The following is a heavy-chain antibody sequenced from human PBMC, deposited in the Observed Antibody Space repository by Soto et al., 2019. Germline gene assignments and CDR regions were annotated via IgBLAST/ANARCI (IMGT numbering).Heavy chain of an antibody. J-gene: IGHJ4*02. CDR2: IKQDGSEK. D-gene: IGHD2-15*01. CDR1: GFTFSSYW. CDR3: ARDWGYGSGGSCYVNDY. V-gene: IGHV3-7*01. Sequence: EVQLVESGGGLVQPGGSLRLSCAASGFTFSSYWMSWVRQAPGKGLEWVANIKQDGSEKYYVDSVKGRFTISRDNAKNSLYLQMNSLRAEDTAVYYCARDWGYGSGGSCYVNDYWGQGTLVTVSS.